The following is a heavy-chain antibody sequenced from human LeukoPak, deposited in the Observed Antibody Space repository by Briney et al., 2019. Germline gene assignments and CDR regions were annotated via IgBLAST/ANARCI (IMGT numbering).Heavy chain of an antibody. Sequence: ASVKVSCKASGYTFTSYDINWVRQATGQGLEWMGWMNPNSGNTGYAQKFQGRVTITRNTSTSTAYMELSSLRSEDTAVYYCTRDVRLRHKYYYMDVWGKGTTVTVSS. CDR1: GYTFTSYD. CDR2: MNPNSGNT. D-gene: IGHD4-17*01. CDR3: TRDVRLRHKYYYMDV. V-gene: IGHV1-8*03. J-gene: IGHJ6*03.